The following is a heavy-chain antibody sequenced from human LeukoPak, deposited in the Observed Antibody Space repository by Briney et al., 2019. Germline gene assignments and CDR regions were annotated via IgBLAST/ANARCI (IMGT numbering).Heavy chain of an antibody. Sequence: ASVKVSCKASGYTFTRYDINWERQATGQGLEWMGWMDPNSGNTGYAQKFQGRVTMTRNTSITTAYMELSSLRSEDTAVYYCARGPPYYYDSSGYLNYWGQGTLVTVSS. CDR1: GYTFTRYD. CDR2: MDPNSGNT. CDR3: ARGPPYYYDSSGYLNY. V-gene: IGHV1-8*01. D-gene: IGHD3-22*01. J-gene: IGHJ4*02.